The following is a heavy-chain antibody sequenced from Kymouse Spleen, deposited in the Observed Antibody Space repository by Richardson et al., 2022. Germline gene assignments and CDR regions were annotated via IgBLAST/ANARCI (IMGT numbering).Heavy chain of an antibody. CDR1: GGSISSSSYY. D-gene: IGHD1-26*01. Sequence: QLQLQESGPGLVKPSETLSLTCTVSGGSISSSSYYWGWIRQPPGKGLEWIGSIYYSGSTYYNPSLKSRVTISVDTSKNQFSLKLSSVTAADTAVYYCARHGHSGSYYYGMDVWGQGTTVTVSS. V-gene: IGHV4-39*01. CDR3: ARHGHSGSYYYGMDV. CDR2: IYYSGST. J-gene: IGHJ6*02.